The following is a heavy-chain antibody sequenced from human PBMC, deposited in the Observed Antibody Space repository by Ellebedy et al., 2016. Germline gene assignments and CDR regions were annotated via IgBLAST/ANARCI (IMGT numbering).Heavy chain of an antibody. V-gene: IGHV3-30-3*01. CDR3: ARGVGGF. CDR1: GFTFSSYA. CDR2: ISHDESNK. D-gene: IGHD1-26*01. J-gene: IGHJ4*02. Sequence: GGSLRLXXAASGFTFSSYAMHWVRQAPGQGPEWVAVISHDESNKDYIDSVKGRFTISRDNFKNTLYLQMNSLRPEDSAVYYCARGVGGFWGRGTLVTVSS.